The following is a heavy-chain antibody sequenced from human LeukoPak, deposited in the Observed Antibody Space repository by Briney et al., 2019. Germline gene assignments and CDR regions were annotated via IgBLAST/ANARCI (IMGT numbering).Heavy chain of an antibody. CDR3: AKAMIVVVTIDY. D-gene: IGHD3-22*01. CDR1: GFTFSSYA. J-gene: IGHJ4*02. V-gene: IGHV3-23*01. CDR2: ISGSGGST. Sequence: GGSPRLSCAASGFTFSSYAMSWVRQAPGKGLEWVSAISGSGGSTYYADSVKGRFTISRDNSKNTLYLQMNSLRAEDTAVYYCAKAMIVVVTIDYWGQGTLVTVSS.